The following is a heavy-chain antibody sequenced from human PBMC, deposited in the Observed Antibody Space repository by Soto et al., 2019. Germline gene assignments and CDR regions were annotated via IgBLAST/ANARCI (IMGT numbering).Heavy chain of an antibody. Sequence: PSETLSLTCTVSGGSISSGDYYWSWIRQPPGKGLEWIGYIYYSGSTYYNPSLKSRVTISVDTSKNQFSLKLSSVTAADTAVYYCARGNYGDQRGYFDYWGQGTLVTVSS. V-gene: IGHV4-30-4*01. D-gene: IGHD4-17*01. J-gene: IGHJ4*02. CDR2: IYYSGST. CDR1: GGSISSGDYY. CDR3: ARGNYGDQRGYFDY.